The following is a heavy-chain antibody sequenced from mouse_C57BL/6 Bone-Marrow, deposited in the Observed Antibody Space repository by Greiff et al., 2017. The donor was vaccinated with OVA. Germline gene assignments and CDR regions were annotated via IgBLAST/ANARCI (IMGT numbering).Heavy chain of an antibody. CDR1: GYTFTDYE. CDR3: TRSGDYYGSRYYAMDY. CDR2: IDPETGGT. V-gene: IGHV1-15*01. J-gene: IGHJ4*01. Sequence: VKLQESGAELVRPGASVTLSCKASGYTFTDYEMHWVKQTPVHGLEWIGAIDPETGGTAYNQKFKGKAILTADKSSSTAYMELRSLTSEDSAVYYCTRSGDYYGSRYYAMDYWGQGTSVTVSS. D-gene: IGHD1-1*01.